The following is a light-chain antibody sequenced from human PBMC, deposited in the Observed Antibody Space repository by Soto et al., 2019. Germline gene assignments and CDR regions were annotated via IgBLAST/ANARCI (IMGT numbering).Light chain of an antibody. Sequence: EIVMTQSPATLSVSPGQRATLSCRASQSISSKLAWYQQKPGQAPRLLIYDASTRATGIPARFSGSGSGTEFPLTISSLQSEDFAVYYCQQYNNWPPEYTFGQGTKLEIK. CDR3: QQYNNWPPEYT. V-gene: IGKV3D-15*01. CDR1: QSISSK. J-gene: IGKJ2*01. CDR2: DAS.